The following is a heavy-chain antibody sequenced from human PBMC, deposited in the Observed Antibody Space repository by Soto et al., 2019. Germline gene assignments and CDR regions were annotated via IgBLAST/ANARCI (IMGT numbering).Heavy chain of an antibody. J-gene: IGHJ5*01. D-gene: IGHD3-3*01. V-gene: IGHV2-5*02. Sequence: QITLKESGPTLVNPTQTLTLTCTFSGFSLSTSGAAVGWIRQPPGKALEWLALVYWDDDKRYSPSIKNRVSITKDTSKNQVALTLTNAEPVDTATYYCAHRELVTFFGLVTHTDVWFDSWGQGTLVTVPS. CDR3: AHRELVTFFGLVTHTDVWFDS. CDR1: GFSLSTSGAA. CDR2: VYWDDDK.